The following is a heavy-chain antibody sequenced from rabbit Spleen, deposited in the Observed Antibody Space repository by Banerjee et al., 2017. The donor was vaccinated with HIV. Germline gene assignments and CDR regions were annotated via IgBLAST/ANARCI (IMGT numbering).Heavy chain of an antibody. Sequence: QSLEESGGDLVKPGASLTLTCKASGLDFSSYYDMCWVRQAPGKGLEWIACINIVTGKAVYARWAKGRFIMSRTSSTTVTLQMTSLTAADTATYLCARDLVGVIGWNFNLWGPGTLVTVS. CDR2: INIVTGKA. V-gene: IGHV1S40*01. D-gene: IGHD1-1*01. J-gene: IGHJ4*01. CDR3: ARDLVGVIGWNFNL. CDR1: GLDFSSYYD.